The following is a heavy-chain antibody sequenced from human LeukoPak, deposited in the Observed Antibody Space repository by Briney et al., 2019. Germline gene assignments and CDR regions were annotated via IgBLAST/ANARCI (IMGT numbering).Heavy chain of an antibody. V-gene: IGHV4-38-2*02. CDR2: IYHSGST. CDR1: GYSISSGYH. Sequence: SETLSLTCTVSGYSISSGYHWGWIRQPPGKGLEWIGSIYHSGSTYYNPSLKSRVTISVDTSKNQFSLKLSSVTAADTAVYYCARGRCSSTSCYGERGYYYYYYMDVWGKGTTVTVSS. CDR3: ARGRCSSTSCYGERGYYYYYYMDV. J-gene: IGHJ6*03. D-gene: IGHD2-2*01.